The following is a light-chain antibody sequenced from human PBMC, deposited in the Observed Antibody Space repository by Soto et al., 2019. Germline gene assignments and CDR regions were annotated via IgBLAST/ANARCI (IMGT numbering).Light chain of an antibody. CDR3: SSYAGSNNSYV. V-gene: IGLV2-8*01. CDR2: EAT. J-gene: IGLJ1*01. Sequence: QSVLAQPPSASGSPGQSVTVSCTGTSSAVGGYTYVSWYQQHPGKDPKLMIYEATKRPSGVPDRFSGSKSGNTASLTVSGLQADDEADYYCSSYAGSNNSYVFGTGTKVTVL. CDR1: SSAVGGYTY.